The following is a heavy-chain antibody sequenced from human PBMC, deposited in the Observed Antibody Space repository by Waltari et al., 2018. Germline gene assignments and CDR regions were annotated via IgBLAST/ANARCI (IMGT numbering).Heavy chain of an antibody. CDR1: GGSISSYY. Sequence: QVQLQESGPGLVKPSETLSLTCTVSGGSISSYYWSWIRQPPGKGLEWIWYIYHSGSTNYNPSLKSRVTISVDTSKNQFSLKLSSVTAADTAVYYCARGGWHYFDYWGQGTLVTVSS. CDR2: IYHSGST. D-gene: IGHD3-22*01. CDR3: ARGGWHYFDY. J-gene: IGHJ4*02. V-gene: IGHV4-59*01.